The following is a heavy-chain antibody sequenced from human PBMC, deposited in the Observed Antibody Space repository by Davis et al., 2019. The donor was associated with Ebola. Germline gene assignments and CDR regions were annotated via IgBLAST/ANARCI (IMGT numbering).Heavy chain of an antibody. CDR1: GFTFSGSA. CDR3: NVNPSHGMDV. Sequence: GESLKISCAASGFTFSGSAMHWVRQASEKGLEWVGRIRSKANSYATAYAASVKGRFTISRDDSKNTAYLQMNSLKTEDTAVYYCNVNPSHGMDVWGQGTTVTVSS. CDR2: IRSKANSYAT. V-gene: IGHV3-73*01. J-gene: IGHJ6*02.